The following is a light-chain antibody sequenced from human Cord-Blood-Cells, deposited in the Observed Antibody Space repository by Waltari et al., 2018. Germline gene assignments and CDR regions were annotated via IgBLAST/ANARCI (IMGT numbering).Light chain of an antibody. CDR1: SSDVGGYNY. J-gene: IGLJ2*01. CDR2: DVS. Sequence: QSALTQPASVSGSPGQSITISCTGTSSDVGGYNYVSWYQQHPGKAPKPMIYDVSNRPSGVSNRFSGSKSGNTASLTIPGLQAEDEADYYCSSYTSSSTLVFGGGTKLTVL. CDR3: SSYTSSSTLV. V-gene: IGLV2-14*01.